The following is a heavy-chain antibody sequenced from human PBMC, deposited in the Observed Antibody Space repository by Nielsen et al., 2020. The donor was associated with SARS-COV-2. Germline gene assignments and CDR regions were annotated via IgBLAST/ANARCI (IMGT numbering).Heavy chain of an antibody. CDR2: IWYDGSNK. CDR1: GFTFSSYG. Sequence: GGSLRLSCAASGFTFSSYGMHWVRQAPGKGLEWVAVIWYDGSNKYYADSVKGRFTISRDNSKNTLYLQMNSLRAEDTAVYYCARGGLEEGYYYYYYGMDVWGQGTTVTVSS. D-gene: IGHD3-16*01. V-gene: IGHV3-33*01. CDR3: ARGGLEEGYYYYYYGMDV. J-gene: IGHJ6*02.